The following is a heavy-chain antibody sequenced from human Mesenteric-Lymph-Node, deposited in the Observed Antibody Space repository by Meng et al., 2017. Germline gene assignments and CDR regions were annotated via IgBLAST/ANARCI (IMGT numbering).Heavy chain of an antibody. CDR3: ARDLGVATSIAGFVY. CDR1: GGSISSGDYY. J-gene: IGHJ4*02. CDR2: IYYSGST. D-gene: IGHD5-12*01. Sequence: VQLQESGPGLVKPSQTLSLICTVSGGSISSGDYYWSWIRQPPGKGLEWIGYIYYSGSTYYNPSLKSRVTISVDTSKNQFSLRLSSVTAADTAVYYCARDLGVATSIAGFVYWGQGTLVTVSS. V-gene: IGHV4-30-4*01.